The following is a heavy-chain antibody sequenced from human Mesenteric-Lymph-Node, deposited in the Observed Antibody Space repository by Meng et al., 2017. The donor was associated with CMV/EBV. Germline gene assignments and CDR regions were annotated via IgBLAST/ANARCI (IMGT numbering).Heavy chain of an antibody. D-gene: IGHD3-16*01. Sequence: TCTFCGGSLTRKEMGGGWISQRTGKALEWLALMFRDDDKRYSPCLKNRLTINKDTSKNQVVLTLTNMDPVETATYYCTHRRPGFGFDYWGQGTLVTVSS. CDR3: THRRPGFGFDY. J-gene: IGHJ4*02. V-gene: IGHV2-5*02. CDR1: GGSLTRKEMG. CDR2: MFRDDDK.